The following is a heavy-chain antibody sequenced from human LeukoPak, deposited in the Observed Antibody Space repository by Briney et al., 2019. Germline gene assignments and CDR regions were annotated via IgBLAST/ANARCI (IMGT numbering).Heavy chain of an antibody. J-gene: IGHJ4*02. CDR1: GFAFSDYY. CDR3: ARDNGDYYYDSSGYHYFDY. V-gene: IGHV3-11*01. Sequence: GGSLRLSCAASGFAFSDYYMSWIRQAPGKGLEWVSYISFSGSTIYYAGSVKGRFTISRDNAKNSLYLQMNSLRTEDTAVYYCARDNGDYYYDSSGYHYFDYWGQGTLVTVSS. D-gene: IGHD3-22*01. CDR2: ISFSGSTI.